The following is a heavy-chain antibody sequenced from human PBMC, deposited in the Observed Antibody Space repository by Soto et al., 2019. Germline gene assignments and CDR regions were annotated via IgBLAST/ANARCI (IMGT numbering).Heavy chain of an antibody. CDR2: IIVYSGKT. CDR1: GYTFSSYA. J-gene: IGHJ6*03. CDR3: ASSVIAGDYYYYDMFV. D-gene: IGHD2-21*01. V-gene: IGHV1-18*04. Sequence: ASVKVSWKASGYTFSSYAITWVRQAPGQGLEWMGWIIVYSGKTSYAQKLQDRVTMSTDASTSTAYMELRSLRSDDTAFYYCASSVIAGDYYYYDMFVWG.